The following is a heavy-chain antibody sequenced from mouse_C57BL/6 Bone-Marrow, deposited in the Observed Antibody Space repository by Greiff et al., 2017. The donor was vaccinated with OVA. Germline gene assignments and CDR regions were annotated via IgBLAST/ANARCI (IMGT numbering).Heavy chain of an antibody. CDR3: TTPIYDGYSLFAY. Sequence: EVQVVESGAELVRPGASVKLSCTASGFNITDDYMHWVKQRPEQGLEWIGWIDPENGDTEYASKFQGKATITADTSSNTAYLQLSSLTSEDTAVYYCTTPIYDGYSLFAYWGQGTLVTVSA. D-gene: IGHD2-3*01. J-gene: IGHJ3*01. V-gene: IGHV14-4*01. CDR1: GFNITDDY. CDR2: IDPENGDT.